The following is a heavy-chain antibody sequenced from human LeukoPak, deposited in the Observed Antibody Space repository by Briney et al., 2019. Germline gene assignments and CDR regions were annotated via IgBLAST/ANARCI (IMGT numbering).Heavy chain of an antibody. J-gene: IGHJ4*02. Sequence: SETLSLTCAVYGGSFSGYYWSWIRQPPGKGLEWIGEINHSGSTNYNPFLKSRVTISVDTSKNQFSLKLSSVTAADTAVYYCARGALWFPDWGQGTLVTVSS. CDR3: ARGALWFPD. CDR1: GGSFSGYY. CDR2: INHSGST. V-gene: IGHV4-34*01. D-gene: IGHD3-10*01.